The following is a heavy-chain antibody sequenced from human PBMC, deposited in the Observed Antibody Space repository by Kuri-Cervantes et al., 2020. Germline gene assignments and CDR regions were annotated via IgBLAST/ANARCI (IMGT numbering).Heavy chain of an antibody. Sequence: GESLKISCAASGFTFDDYAMHWVRQAPGKGLEWVSGISWNSGSTYYADSVKGRFTISRDNSKNTLYLQMNSLRAEDTAVYYCAKRVGFVQVVYFDYWGQGTLVTAPQ. V-gene: IGHV3-23*01. CDR1: GFTFDDYA. CDR2: ISWNSGST. D-gene: IGHD2-8*02. J-gene: IGHJ4*02. CDR3: AKRVGFVQVVYFDY.